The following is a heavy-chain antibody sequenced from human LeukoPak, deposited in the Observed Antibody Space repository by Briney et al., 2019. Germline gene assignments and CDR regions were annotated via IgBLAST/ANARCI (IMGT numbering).Heavy chain of an antibody. CDR2: ISGSGGTT. J-gene: IGHJ4*02. CDR3: ARDRYYDSSTPAGY. D-gene: IGHD3-22*01. Sequence: PGGSLRLSCAASGFSFSNNAMSWVRQTPGKGLEWISVISGSGGTTHYGVSVKGRFTISRDNAKHSLYLQMNSLRAEDTAVYYCARDRYYDSSTPAGYWGQGTLVTVSS. CDR1: GFSFSNNA. V-gene: IGHV3-23*01.